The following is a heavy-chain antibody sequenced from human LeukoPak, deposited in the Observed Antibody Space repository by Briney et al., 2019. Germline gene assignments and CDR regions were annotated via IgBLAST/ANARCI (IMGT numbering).Heavy chain of an antibody. CDR2: MFYSGNT. CDR1: GASITSYH. Sequence: PSETLSLTCTVSGASITSYHWSWIRQPAGKGLEWFGRMFYSGNTDYNPSLKSRLTMSIDTSKNQFSLKLSSVTAADTAVYFCARGTDSSGAFDIWGQGTMVTVSS. J-gene: IGHJ3*02. CDR3: ARGTDSSGAFDI. D-gene: IGHD6-19*01. V-gene: IGHV4-4*07.